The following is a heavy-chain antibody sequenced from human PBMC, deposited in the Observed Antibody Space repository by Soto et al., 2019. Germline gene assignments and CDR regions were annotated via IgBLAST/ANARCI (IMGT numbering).Heavy chain of an antibody. CDR2: IWYDGSNK. Sequence: GGSMILSYGASGFPFSSYFLHLVPQAPGKGPEWVAVIWYDGSNKYYADSVKGRFTISRDNSKNTLYLQMNSLRAEDTAVYYCARDRQRGREGLYYYYGMDVWGQGTTVTVS. V-gene: IGHV3-33*01. CDR3: ARDRQRGREGLYYYYGMDV. CDR1: GFPFSSYF. D-gene: IGHD1-26*01. J-gene: IGHJ6*02.